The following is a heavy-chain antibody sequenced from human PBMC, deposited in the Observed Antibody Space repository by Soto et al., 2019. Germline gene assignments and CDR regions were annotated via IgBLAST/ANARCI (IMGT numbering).Heavy chain of an antibody. CDR2: IIPNRGGT. V-gene: IGHV1-2*02. J-gene: IGHJ4*02. CDR1: GYTFTGYY. D-gene: IGHD5-12*01. CDR3: ARGREYSGYDAIPD. Sequence: ASVKVSCKASGYTFTGYYMHWVRQAPGQGLEWMGWIIPNRGGTNYAQKFQGRVTITADKSTSTAYMELSSLRSEDTAVYYCARGREYSGYDAIPDRGQGTLVTVLS.